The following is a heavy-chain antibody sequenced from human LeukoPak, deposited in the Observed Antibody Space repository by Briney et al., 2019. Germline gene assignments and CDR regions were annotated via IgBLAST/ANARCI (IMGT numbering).Heavy chain of an antibody. Sequence: GGSLRPSCAASGFTFSSYSMNWVRQAPGKGLEWVSSISSSSSYIYYADSVKGRFTISRDNAKNSLYLQMNSLRAEDTAVYYCATGLPDEWLATRDAHWFDPWGQGTLVTVSS. CDR1: GFTFSSYS. CDR2: ISSSSSYI. V-gene: IGHV3-21*01. J-gene: IGHJ5*02. CDR3: ATGLPDEWLATRDAHWFDP. D-gene: IGHD6-19*01.